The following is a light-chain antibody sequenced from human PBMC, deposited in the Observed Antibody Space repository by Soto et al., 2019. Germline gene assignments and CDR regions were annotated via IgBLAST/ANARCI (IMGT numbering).Light chain of an antibody. CDR1: QSIRNY. J-gene: IGKJ2*01. Sequence: DIQMTQSPSSLSASVGDRVTISCRASQSIRNYLNWYQQKPGKAPKLLIFAASSLQSGVPSRFSGAGSGTDFTLTISGLQPEDFGTYYCQQTYRTPMYTFGQGTKLEIK. CDR3: QQTYRTPMYT. CDR2: AAS. V-gene: IGKV1-39*01.